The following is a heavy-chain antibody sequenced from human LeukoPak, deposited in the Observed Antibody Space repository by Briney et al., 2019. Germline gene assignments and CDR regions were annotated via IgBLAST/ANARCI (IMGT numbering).Heavy chain of an antibody. J-gene: IGHJ4*02. CDR2: IYTTGGT. V-gene: IGHV4-4*09. CDR3: ARRGGYYRYFDY. D-gene: IGHD3-3*01. CDR1: GSSIGTYS. Sequence: PSETLSLTCTVSGSSIGTYSWSWIRQPPGKGLEWVGYIYTTGGTHYNPSLKSRVTMSLATSKNQLSLKLSSVTAADTAVYYCARRGGYYRYFDYWGQGTLVTVSS.